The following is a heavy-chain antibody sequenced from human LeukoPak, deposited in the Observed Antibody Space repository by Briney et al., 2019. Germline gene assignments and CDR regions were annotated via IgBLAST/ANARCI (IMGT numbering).Heavy chain of an antibody. CDR2: IYHSGST. J-gene: IGHJ4*02. V-gene: IGHV4-38-2*02. CDR1: GYSISSGYY. CDR3: AREVVEKSYCTNGVCYN. Sequence: SETLSLTCTVSGYSISSGYYWGWIRQPPGKGLEWIGSIYHSGSTYYNPSLKSRVTISVDTSKNQFSPKLSSVTAADTAVYYCAREVVEKSYCTNGVCYNWGQGTLVTVSS. D-gene: IGHD2-8*01.